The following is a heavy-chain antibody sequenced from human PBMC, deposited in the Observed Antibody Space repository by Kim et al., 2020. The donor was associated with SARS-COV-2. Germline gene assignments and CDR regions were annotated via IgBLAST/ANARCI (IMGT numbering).Heavy chain of an antibody. CDR3: ARRDSSGPPFDY. Sequence: YYADSVKGRFTITRDNSKNTLYLQMNSLRAEDTAVYYCARRDSSGPPFDYWGQGTLVTVSS. J-gene: IGHJ4*02. V-gene: IGHV3-30*01. D-gene: IGHD3-22*01.